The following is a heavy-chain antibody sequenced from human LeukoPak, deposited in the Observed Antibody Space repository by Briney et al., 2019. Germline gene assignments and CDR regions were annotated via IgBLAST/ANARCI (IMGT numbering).Heavy chain of an antibody. CDR3: AKTTIFGVVMRGYYFDY. CDR2: IKEDGSEK. V-gene: IGHV3-7*03. Sequence: PGGSLRLSCAASGFTFNNYWMNWVRQAAGKGLEWVANIKEDGSEKNYVDSVKGRFTISRDNSKNTLYLQTNSLRAEDTAVYYCAKTTIFGVVMRGYYFDYWGQGTLVTVSS. D-gene: IGHD3-3*01. CDR1: GFTFNNYW. J-gene: IGHJ4*02.